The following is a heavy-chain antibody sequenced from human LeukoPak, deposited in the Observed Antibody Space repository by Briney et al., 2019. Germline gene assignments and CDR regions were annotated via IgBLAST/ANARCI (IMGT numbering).Heavy chain of an antibody. V-gene: IGHV3-11*01. D-gene: IGHD6-13*01. CDR1: GFTFSDYY. CDR2: ISSSGSTI. Sequence: GGSLRPSPAAPGFTFSDYYISWIRQAPGKGLEWVSCISSSGSTIYYADSVKGRFTISRDNAKNSLYMQMNSLRAEDTAVYYCARLQLVDNPYYYDYMDCLLKATKVTVSS. J-gene: IGHJ6*03. CDR3: ARLQLVDNPYYYDYMDC.